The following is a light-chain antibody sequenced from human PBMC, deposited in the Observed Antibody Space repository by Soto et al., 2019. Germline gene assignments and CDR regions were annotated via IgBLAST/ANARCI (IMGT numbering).Light chain of an antibody. J-gene: IGKJ4*02. CDR1: QSISSW. Sequence: DIQMTQSPSTLSASAGDRVTITCRASQSISSWLAWYQQKPGKAPKLLIYKASSLESGVPSRFSGSGSGTEFTLTISSLQPDDFATYYCQKYNSCPLAFGGGTKVDIK. CDR3: QKYNSCPLA. CDR2: KAS. V-gene: IGKV1-5*03.